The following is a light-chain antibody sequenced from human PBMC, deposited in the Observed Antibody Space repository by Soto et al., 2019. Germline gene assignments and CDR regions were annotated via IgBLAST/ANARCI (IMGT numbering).Light chain of an antibody. J-gene: IGKJ4*01. CDR1: QSVSSY. CDR3: QQRSDWPST. Sequence: EIVLTQSPATLSLSPGERATLSCRASQSVSSYLAWYQQKPGQAPRLLIYDASNRSTGIPARFSGSGSGTDFTLTNSSLEPDDVAVYYCQQRSDWPSTFGGGTKVQIK. CDR2: DAS. V-gene: IGKV3-11*01.